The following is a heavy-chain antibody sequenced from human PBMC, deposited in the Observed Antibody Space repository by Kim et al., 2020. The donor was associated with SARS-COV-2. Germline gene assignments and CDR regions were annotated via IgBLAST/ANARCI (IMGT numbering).Heavy chain of an antibody. CDR2: IIPIFGTA. Sequence: SVKVSCKASGGTFSSYAISWVRQAPGQGLEWMGGIIPIFGTANYAQKFQGRVTITADESTSTAYMELSSLRSEDTAVYYCARRGSGSYAVLDAFDIWGKGTMVTVSS. CDR1: GGTFSSYA. CDR3: ARRGSGSYAVLDAFDI. D-gene: IGHD1-26*01. J-gene: IGHJ3*02. V-gene: IGHV1-69*13.